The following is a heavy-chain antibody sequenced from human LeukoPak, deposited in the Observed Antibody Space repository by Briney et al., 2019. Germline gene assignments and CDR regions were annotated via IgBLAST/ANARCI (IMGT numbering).Heavy chain of an antibody. Sequence: ASVKVSCKAAGYTFTNYYMQWGRQAPGQRFEWMGGINPNTGGTNYAQKFQGRVTMTRDTSMSTAYMEVSSLTSDDTAVYYCARNLFDSNAYYSPADYWGQGTLVTVAS. J-gene: IGHJ4*02. D-gene: IGHD3-22*01. CDR2: INPNTGGT. CDR1: GYTFTNYY. V-gene: IGHV1-2*02. CDR3: ARNLFDSNAYYSPADY.